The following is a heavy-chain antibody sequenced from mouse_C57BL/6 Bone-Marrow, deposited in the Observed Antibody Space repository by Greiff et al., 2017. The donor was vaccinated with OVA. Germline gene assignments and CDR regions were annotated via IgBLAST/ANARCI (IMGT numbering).Heavy chain of an antibody. Sequence: EVHLVESGGGLVKPGGSLKLSCAASGFTFSDYGMHWVRQAPEKGLEWVAYISSGRSTIYYADTVKGRFTISRDNAKNTLFLQMTSLRSEDTAMYYCARPVVPEDWFAYWGQGTLVTVSA. CDR3: ARPVVPEDWFAY. V-gene: IGHV5-17*01. CDR1: GFTFSDYG. D-gene: IGHD1-1*01. J-gene: IGHJ3*01. CDR2: ISSGRSTI.